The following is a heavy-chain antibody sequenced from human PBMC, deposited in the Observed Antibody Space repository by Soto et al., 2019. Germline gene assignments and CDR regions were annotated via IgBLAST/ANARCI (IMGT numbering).Heavy chain of an antibody. CDR2: IVPIFGTT. Sequence: QVQLVQSGAEVKKPGSSVKVSCKASGGTFNSYAISWMRQAHGQGLEWMGGIVPIFGTTDYAQRFQGRVTITADKSTSTAYLDLSRLRSEDTAVYYCARTDNYDILTGYSNWGQGTLVTVSS. V-gene: IGHV1-69*06. CDR3: ARTDNYDILTGYSN. D-gene: IGHD3-9*01. CDR1: GGTFNSYA. J-gene: IGHJ4*02.